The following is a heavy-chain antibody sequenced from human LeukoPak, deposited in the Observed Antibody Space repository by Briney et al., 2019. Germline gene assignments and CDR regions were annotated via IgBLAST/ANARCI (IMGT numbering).Heavy chain of an antibody. CDR3: AKDSRPSWASRSH. Sequence: GGSLRLSCAASGFTFSSYGMHWVRQAPGKGLEWVAVIWYDGSNKYYADSVKGRFTISRDNSKNTLYLQMNSLRAEDTAVYYCAKDSRPSWASRSHWGQGTLVTVSS. CDR2: IWYDGSNK. D-gene: IGHD2-2*01. V-gene: IGHV3-33*06. J-gene: IGHJ4*02. CDR1: GFTFSSYG.